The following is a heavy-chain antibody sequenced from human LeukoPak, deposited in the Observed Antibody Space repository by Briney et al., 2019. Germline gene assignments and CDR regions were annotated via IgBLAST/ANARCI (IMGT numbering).Heavy chain of an antibody. J-gene: IGHJ6*03. CDR2: IYTSGST. D-gene: IGHD2-2*01. CDR1: GGSISSGSYY. CDR3: ARDADIVVVPSAMSDYYYYYYMDV. V-gene: IGHV4-61*02. Sequence: SQTLSLTCTVSGGSISSGSYYWSWIRQPAGKGLEGIGRIYTSGSTNYNPSLKSRVTISLDTSKNQFSLKLSSVTAADTAVYYCARDADIVVVPSAMSDYYYYYYMDVWGKGTTVTVSS.